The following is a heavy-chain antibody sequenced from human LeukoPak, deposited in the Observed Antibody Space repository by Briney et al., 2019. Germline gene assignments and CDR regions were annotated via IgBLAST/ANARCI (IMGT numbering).Heavy chain of an antibody. Sequence: SETLSLTCAVYGGSFSGYYWSWIRQPPGKGLEWIGEINHSGSTNYNPSLKSRVTISVDTSKNQFSLKLSSVTAADTAVYYCARMVPHNTYFDYWGQGNLVTVSS. D-gene: IGHD6-13*01. V-gene: IGHV4-34*01. CDR1: GGSFSGYY. CDR2: INHSGST. J-gene: IGHJ4*02. CDR3: ARMVPHNTYFDY.